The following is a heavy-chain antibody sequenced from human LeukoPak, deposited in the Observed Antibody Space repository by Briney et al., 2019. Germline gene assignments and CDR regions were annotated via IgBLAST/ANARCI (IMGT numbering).Heavy chain of an antibody. J-gene: IGHJ5*02. V-gene: IGHV4-61*01. CDR2: IYYSGST. CDR3: ARDRARPGTGSGGWFDP. Sequence: SETLSLTCTVSGGSISSGSYYWSWLRQPPGKGLEWIGYIYYSGSTNYNPSLKSRVTISVDTSKNQFSLKLSSVTAADTAVYYCARDRARPGTGSGGWFDPWGQGTLVTVSS. D-gene: IGHD3-10*01. CDR1: GGSISSGSYY.